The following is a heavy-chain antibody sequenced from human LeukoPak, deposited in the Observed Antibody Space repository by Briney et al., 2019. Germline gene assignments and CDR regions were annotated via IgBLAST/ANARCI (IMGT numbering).Heavy chain of an antibody. D-gene: IGHD3-10*02. J-gene: IGHJ5*02. Sequence: ASVKVSCKASGYTFTGYYMHWVRQAPGQGLEWMRWINPNSGGTSYAQKFQGRVTMTRDTSISTAYMELNSLRSDDTAMYYCARTFTDGLFSWGQGTLVTVSS. V-gene: IGHV1-2*02. CDR2: INPNSGGT. CDR1: GYTFTGYY. CDR3: ARTFTDGLFS.